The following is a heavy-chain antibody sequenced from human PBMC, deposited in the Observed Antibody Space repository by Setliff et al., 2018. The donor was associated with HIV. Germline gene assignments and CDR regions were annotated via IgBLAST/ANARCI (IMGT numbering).Heavy chain of an antibody. CDR1: GFSVSVNY. J-gene: IGHJ3*01. CDR3: ARGDVSTWYAFDL. Sequence: GGSLRLSCAASGFSVSVNYMSWVRRAPGKGLEWVSVIYSSGDTYYENSVKGRFTISRDSSKNMVFLQMNSLRVEDTALYYCARGDVSTWYAFDLWGQGTMVTVSS. V-gene: IGHV3-53*01. CDR2: IYSSGDT. D-gene: IGHD6-13*01.